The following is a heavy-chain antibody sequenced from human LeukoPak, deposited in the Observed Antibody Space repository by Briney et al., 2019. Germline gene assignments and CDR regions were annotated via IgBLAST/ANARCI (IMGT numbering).Heavy chain of an antibody. Sequence: PGGSLRLSCAASGFTFSNYAMSWVRQAPGKGLEWVSAIGGSRGNTYYADSVRGRFTISRDNSKNTLYLQMNSLGAEATHVYYCAKDRDDCGVPDAFDIWGQGTMVTVSS. CDR1: GFTFSNYA. CDR3: AKDRDDCGVPDAFDI. CDR2: IGGSRGNT. D-gene: IGHD2-21*02. V-gene: IGHV3-23*01. J-gene: IGHJ3*02.